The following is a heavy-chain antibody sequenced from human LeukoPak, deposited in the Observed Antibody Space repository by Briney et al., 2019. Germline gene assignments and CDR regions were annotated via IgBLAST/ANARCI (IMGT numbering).Heavy chain of an antibody. Sequence: GESLKISCKGSGYSFTSYWISWVRQMPGKGLERMGRIDPSDSYTNYSPSFQGHVTISADKSISTAYLQWSSLKASDTAMYYCARRYCSGGSCYSFINWGQGTLVTVSS. CDR2: IDPSDSYT. CDR1: GYSFTSYW. V-gene: IGHV5-10-1*01. CDR3: ARRYCSGGSCYSFIN. D-gene: IGHD2-15*01. J-gene: IGHJ4*02.